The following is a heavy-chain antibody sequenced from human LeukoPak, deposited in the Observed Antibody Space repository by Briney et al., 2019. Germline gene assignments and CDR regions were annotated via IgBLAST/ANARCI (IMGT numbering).Heavy chain of an antibody. D-gene: IGHD3-16*01. CDR1: GYTFTSYG. CDR2: VNPNSGGT. V-gene: IGHV1-2*02. CDR3: ARGGALDY. J-gene: IGHJ4*02. Sequence: ASVKVSCKASGYTFTSYGISWVRQAPGQGLEWMGWVNPNSGGTTYAQNFQGRVTLTRDTSISTTYMELSRLRSDDTAVYYCARGGALDYWGQGTLVTVSS.